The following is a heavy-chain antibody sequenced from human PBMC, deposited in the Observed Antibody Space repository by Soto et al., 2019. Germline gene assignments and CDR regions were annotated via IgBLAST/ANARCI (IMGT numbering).Heavy chain of an antibody. V-gene: IGHV1-69*06. CDR2: IIPIFGTA. CDR3: AILAATPYDAFDI. D-gene: IGHD2-15*01. J-gene: IGHJ3*02. CDR1: GGTFSSYA. Sequence: GASVEVSCKASGGTFSSYAISWVRQAPGQGLEWMGGIIPIFGTANYAQKFQGRVTITADKSTSTAYMELSSLRSEDTAVYYCAILAATPYDAFDIWGQGTMVTVSS.